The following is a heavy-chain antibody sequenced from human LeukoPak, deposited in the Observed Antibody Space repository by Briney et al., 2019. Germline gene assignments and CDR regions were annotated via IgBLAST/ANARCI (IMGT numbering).Heavy chain of an antibody. CDR3: ARSLAYYYYMDV. V-gene: IGHV3-48*03. CDR2: ISSSGSTI. CDR1: GFTFSSYE. Sequence: GGSLRLSCAASGFTFSSYEMNWVRQAPGKGLEWVSYISSSGSTIYYADSVKGRFTISRDNAKNSLYLQMHSLRAEDTAVYYCARSLAYYYYMDVWGKGTTVTVSS. J-gene: IGHJ6*03. D-gene: IGHD1-1*01.